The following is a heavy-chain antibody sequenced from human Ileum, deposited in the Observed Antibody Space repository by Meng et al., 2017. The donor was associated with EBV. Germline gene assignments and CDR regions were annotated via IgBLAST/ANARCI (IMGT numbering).Heavy chain of an antibody. Sequence: QGELAESGQGLVKPSGPLSLTCAVSVGSISSSNWWSWVRQPPGKGLEWIGEIYHSGSTNYNPSLKSRVTMSVDKSKNQFSLNLSSVTAADTAVYYCARVGQWLPIDYWGQGTLVTVSS. CDR2: IYHSGST. CDR1: VGSISSSNW. CDR3: ARVGQWLPIDY. J-gene: IGHJ4*02. V-gene: IGHV4-4*02. D-gene: IGHD6-19*01.